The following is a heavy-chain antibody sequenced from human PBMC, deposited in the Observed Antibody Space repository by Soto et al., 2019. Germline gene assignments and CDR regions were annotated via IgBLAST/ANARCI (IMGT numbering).Heavy chain of an antibody. Sequence: GGSLRLSCAASGFTFSSYSMNWVRQAPGKGLEWVATISTDENKTYYTDSVKGRFTISRDNSKNTLYLQVNSLRAEDTAVYYCARAMDTAMTSKDNWFDPWGQGTLVTVSS. D-gene: IGHD5-18*01. CDR3: ARAMDTAMTSKDNWFDP. CDR2: ISTDENKT. CDR1: GFTFSSYS. J-gene: IGHJ5*02. V-gene: IGHV3-30*03.